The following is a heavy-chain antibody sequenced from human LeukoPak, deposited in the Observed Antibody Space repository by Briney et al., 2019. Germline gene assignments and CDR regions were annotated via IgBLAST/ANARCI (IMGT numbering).Heavy chain of an antibody. Sequence: SVKVSCKASGGTFSSYATSWVRQAPGQGLEWMGRIIPILGIANYAQKFQGRVTITADKSTSTAYMELSSLRSEDTAVYYCAVGRPRRDGYNSPFDYWGQGTLVTVSS. D-gene: IGHD5-24*01. CDR3: AVGRPRRDGYNSPFDY. J-gene: IGHJ4*02. V-gene: IGHV1-69*04. CDR1: GGTFSSYA. CDR2: IIPILGIA.